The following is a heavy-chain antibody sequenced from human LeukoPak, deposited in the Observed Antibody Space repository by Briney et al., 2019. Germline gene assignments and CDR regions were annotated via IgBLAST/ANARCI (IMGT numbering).Heavy chain of an antibody. D-gene: IGHD6-13*01. V-gene: IGHV3-23*01. Sequence: GGSLRLSCAASGFTFGLTFSNYVMSWVRQAPGKGLEWVSGISGSGGRTYYTDSVKGRFTISRDNSKNTLYLQMNSLRAEDTAVYYCVRGAYSSSWLNFDYWGQGTLVTVSS. CDR2: ISGSGGRT. CDR3: VRGAYSSSWLNFDY. CDR1: GFTFGLTFSNYV. J-gene: IGHJ4*02.